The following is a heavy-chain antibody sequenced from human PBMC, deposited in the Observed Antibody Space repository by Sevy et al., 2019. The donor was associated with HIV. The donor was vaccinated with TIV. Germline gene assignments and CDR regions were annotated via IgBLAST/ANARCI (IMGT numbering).Heavy chain of an antibody. J-gene: IGHJ4*02. Sequence: ASVKVSCQASRGTFSSYAISWVRQAPGQGLEWMGGIIPIFGTANYAQKFQGRATITADESTGTAYMELSSLGSEDTAVDDCARNRGIAARGFFDYWGQRTLVTVSS. CDR1: RGTFSSYA. CDR3: ARNRGIAARGFFDY. CDR2: IIPIFGTA. D-gene: IGHD6-6*01. V-gene: IGHV1-69*13.